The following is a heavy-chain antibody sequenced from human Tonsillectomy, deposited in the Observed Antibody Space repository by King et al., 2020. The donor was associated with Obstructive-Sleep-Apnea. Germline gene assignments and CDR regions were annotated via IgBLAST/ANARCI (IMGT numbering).Heavy chain of an antibody. J-gene: IGHJ4*02. CDR1: GGSISSYY. Sequence: QLQESGPGLVKPSETLSLTCTVSGGSISSYYWSWIRQPPGKGLEWIGYINYSGSTIYNPSLKSPVTISVDTSKNQFSLKLSSVTAADTAVYYCARDSSIFYYFDYWGQGTLVTVSS. CDR2: INYSGST. CDR3: ARDSSIFYYFDY. V-gene: IGHV4-59*01. D-gene: IGHD6-6*01.